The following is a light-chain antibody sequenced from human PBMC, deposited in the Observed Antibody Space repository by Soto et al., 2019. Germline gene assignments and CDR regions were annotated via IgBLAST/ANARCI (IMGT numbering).Light chain of an antibody. CDR1: QGISSY. V-gene: IGKV1-9*01. J-gene: IGKJ3*01. CDR2: AAS. CDR3: QQLNSYRALFT. Sequence: DIQLTQSPSFLSASVGDRVTITCRASQGISSYLAWYQQKPGKAPKLLIYAASTLQSGVPSRFSGSGSGTEFTLTISSLQPEDFATYYCQQLNSYRALFTFGPGTKVDIK.